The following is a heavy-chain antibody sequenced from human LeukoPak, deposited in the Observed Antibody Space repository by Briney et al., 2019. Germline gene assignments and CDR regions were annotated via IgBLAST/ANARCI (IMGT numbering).Heavy chain of an antibody. CDR1: GYTFTGYY. J-gene: IGHJ5*02. CDR2: INPNSGGT. CDR3: ARDFTPELNWSYLRGNRFDP. D-gene: IGHD1-7*01. V-gene: IGHV1-2*02. Sequence: GASVKVSCKASGYTFTGYYLHWVRQAPGQGPEWMGWINPNSGGTKYVQKFQGRVTMTRDTSITTAYMELSGLRSDDTAVYYCARDFTPELNWSYLRGNRFDPWGQGTLVTVSS.